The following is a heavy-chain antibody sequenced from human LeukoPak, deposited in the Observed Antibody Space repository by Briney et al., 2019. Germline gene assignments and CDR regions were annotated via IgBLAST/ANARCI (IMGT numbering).Heavy chain of an antibody. CDR3: ARDGYFDL. CDR1: GYTFTTHG. CDR2: ISAHNGNT. Sequence: VKVSCKASGYTFTTHGIAWVRQAPGQGLEWMGWISAHNGNTDYAQSLQGRVTMTTDTSTNTAYMELRSLRSDDTAVYYCARDGYFDLWGRGTLVTVSS. V-gene: IGHV1-18*01. J-gene: IGHJ2*01.